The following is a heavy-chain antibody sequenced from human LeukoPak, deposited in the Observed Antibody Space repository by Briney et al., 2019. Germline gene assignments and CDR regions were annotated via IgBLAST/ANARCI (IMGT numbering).Heavy chain of an antibody. CDR3: AKNPDGNIAVAGTYFDY. V-gene: IGHV3-23*01. CDR1: GFTFSGYA. CDR2: ISGSGDYT. D-gene: IGHD6-19*01. Sequence: GGSLRLSCAVSGFTFSGYAMSWVRQAPGKGLEWVSTISGSGDYTYYADSVKGRFSISRDNSKNTLHLQMNSLRAEDTAVYYCAKNPDGNIAVAGTYFDYWGQGTLVTVSS. J-gene: IGHJ4*02.